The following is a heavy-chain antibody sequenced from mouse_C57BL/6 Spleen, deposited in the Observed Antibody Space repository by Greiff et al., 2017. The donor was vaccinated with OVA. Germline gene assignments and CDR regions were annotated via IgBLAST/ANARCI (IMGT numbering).Heavy chain of an antibody. CDR3: ARSDNYYAMDY. V-gene: IGHV1-52*01. CDR2: IDPSDSET. Sequence: QVQLQQPGAELVRPGSSVKLSCKASGYTFTSYWMHWVKQRPIQGLEWIGNIDPSDSETHYNQKFKDKATLTVDKSSSTAYMRLSSLTSEDSAVYYCARSDNYYAMDYWGQGTSVTVSS. CDR1: GYTFTSYW. J-gene: IGHJ4*01.